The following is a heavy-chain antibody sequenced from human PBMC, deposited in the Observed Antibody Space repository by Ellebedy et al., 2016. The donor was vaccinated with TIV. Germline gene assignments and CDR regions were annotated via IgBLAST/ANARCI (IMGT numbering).Heavy chain of an antibody. CDR1: GFPFTNFG. V-gene: IGHV3-21*05. D-gene: IGHD4-17*01. CDR3: ARADYGDFDNY. Sequence: GESLKISXEASGFPFTNFGMNWVRQAPGKGLQWIAFISSSGRDTYYADSVRGRFTISRDNAKNSLFLQMNSLRVEDTAVYYCARADYGDFDNYWGQGTLVTVS. J-gene: IGHJ4*02. CDR2: ISSSGRDT.